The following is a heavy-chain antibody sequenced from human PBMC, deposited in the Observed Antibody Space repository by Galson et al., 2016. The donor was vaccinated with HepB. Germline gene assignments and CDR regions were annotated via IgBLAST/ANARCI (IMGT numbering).Heavy chain of an antibody. Sequence: SLRLSCATSGFIFSDYAMSWVRQAPGKGLEWVSGISDSVGRTYFADSVKGRFTISRDNSKNTLYLQMNSLRVEDTAVYYCAKGTTLQVHFGYFDHWGQGTLVTVSS. V-gene: IGHV3-23*01. CDR3: AKGTTLQVHFGYFDH. D-gene: IGHD1/OR15-1a*01. J-gene: IGHJ4*02. CDR2: ISDSVGRT. CDR1: GFIFSDYA.